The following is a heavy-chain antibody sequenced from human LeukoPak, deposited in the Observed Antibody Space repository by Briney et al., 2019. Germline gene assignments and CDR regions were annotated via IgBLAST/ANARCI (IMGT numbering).Heavy chain of an antibody. J-gene: IGHJ5*02. CDR1: GYTFTSYG. CDR2: IIPIFGTA. CDR3: ARRATYYYGSGSSTTFDP. V-gene: IGHV1-69*05. D-gene: IGHD3-10*01. Sequence: SVKVSCKASGYTFTSYGISWVRQAPGQGLEWMGGIIPIFGTANYAQKFQGRVTITTDESTSTAYMELSSLRSEDTAVYYCARRATYYYGSGSSTTFDPWGQGTLVTVSS.